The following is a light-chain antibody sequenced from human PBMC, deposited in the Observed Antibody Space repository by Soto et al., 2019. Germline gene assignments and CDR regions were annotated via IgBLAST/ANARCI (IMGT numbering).Light chain of an antibody. CDR3: AAWDDSLNGYI. V-gene: IGLV1-47*01. CDR2: ENS. CDR1: SSNIGSNY. J-gene: IGLJ1*01. Sequence: QSVLTQPPSASGTPGQGVTISCSGRSSNIGSNYVYWYQHLPGAAPKVLIYENSQRPSGVPDRFSGSKSGTSASLAISGLRSEDEGDYYCAAWDDSLNGYIFATGTQLTVL.